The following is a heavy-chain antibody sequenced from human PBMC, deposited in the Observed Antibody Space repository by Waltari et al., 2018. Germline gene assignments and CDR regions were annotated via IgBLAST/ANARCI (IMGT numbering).Heavy chain of an antibody. CDR3: ARSIFRGVTAPNY. D-gene: IGHD3-10*01. Sequence: EVQLVESGGALLQPGGSLTLSCAASGFTFSNYGMSWVRQAPGKGLEWVARIRASGGDLAYADSVEGRLIISRDNSKSTVYLQMNSLRVDDTAVYYCARSIFRGVTAPNYWGQGTLVTVSS. CDR1: GFTFSNYG. V-gene: IGHV3-23*04. CDR2: IRASGGDL. J-gene: IGHJ4*02.